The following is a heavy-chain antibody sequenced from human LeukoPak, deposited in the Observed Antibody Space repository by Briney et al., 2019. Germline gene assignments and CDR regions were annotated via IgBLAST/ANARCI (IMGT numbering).Heavy chain of an antibody. Sequence: GSLSLTCAASGFTVSSNYMSWVRQAPGQGLEWVSAIYSGGSTYYAGSVKGRFIISRDNSKNTLYLQMNSLRAEDTAVYYCTSGGGSPFSAFDIWGQGTMVTVSS. V-gene: IGHV3-66*01. CDR1: GFTVSSNY. CDR3: TSGGGSPFSAFDI. D-gene: IGHD1-26*01. J-gene: IGHJ3*02. CDR2: IYSGGST.